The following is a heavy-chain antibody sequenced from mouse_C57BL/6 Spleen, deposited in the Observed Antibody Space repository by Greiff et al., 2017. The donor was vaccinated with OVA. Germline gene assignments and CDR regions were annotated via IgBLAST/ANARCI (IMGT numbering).Heavy chain of an antibody. J-gene: IGHJ3*01. CDR1: GFSFNTYA. CDR2: IRSKSNNYAT. CDR3: VRRDYDGRFAY. Sequence: EVKLVESGGGLVQPKGSLKLSCAASGFSFNTYAMNWVRQAPGKGLEWVARIRSKSNNYATYYADSVKDRFTISRDDSESMLYLQMNNLKTEDTAMYYCVRRDYDGRFAYWGQGTLVTVSA. D-gene: IGHD2-4*01. V-gene: IGHV10-1*01.